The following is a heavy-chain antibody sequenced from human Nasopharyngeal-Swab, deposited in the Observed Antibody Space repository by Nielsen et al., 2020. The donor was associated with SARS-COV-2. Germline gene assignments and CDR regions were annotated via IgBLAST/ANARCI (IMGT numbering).Heavy chain of an antibody. D-gene: IGHD4-11*01. V-gene: IGHV3-9*01. Sequence: SLKISCAASGFTFDDYAMYWVRQAPGKGLEWVSGISWNGNIRGHADSVEGRFTISRDNAKSSLYLQMNSLRADDTAFYYCTKGRADYSNPSFDNWGQGTLVTVSS. CDR1: GFTFDDYA. CDR3: TKGRADYSNPSFDN. J-gene: IGHJ4*02. CDR2: ISWNGNIR.